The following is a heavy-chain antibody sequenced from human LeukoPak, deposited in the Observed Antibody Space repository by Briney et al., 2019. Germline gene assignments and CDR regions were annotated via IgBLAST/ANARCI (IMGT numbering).Heavy chain of an antibody. CDR2: IYTSGST. CDR1: GGSISSGSYY. CDR3: ARLGRSGPLS. V-gene: IGHV4-61*02. Sequence: SETLSLTCTVSGGSISSGSYYWSWIRRPAGKGLEWIGRIYTSGSTNYNPSLKSRVTISVDTSKNQFSLKLSSVTAADTAVYYCARLGRSGPLSWGQGTLVTVSS. D-gene: IGHD3-3*01. J-gene: IGHJ5*02.